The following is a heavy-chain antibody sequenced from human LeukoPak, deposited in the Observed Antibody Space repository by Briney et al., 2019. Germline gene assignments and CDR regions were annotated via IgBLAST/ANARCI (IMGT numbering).Heavy chain of an antibody. J-gene: IGHJ4*02. CDR2: INHSGST. Sequence: SETLSLTCAVYGGSFSGYYWSWIRQSPGKGLEWIGEINHSGSTNYNPSLKSRVTISVDTSKNQFSLKLSSVTAADTAVYYCARSGGSMTTVIYYFDYWGQGTLVTVSS. V-gene: IGHV4-34*01. D-gene: IGHD4-11*01. CDR1: GGSFSGYY. CDR3: ARSGGSMTTVIYYFDY.